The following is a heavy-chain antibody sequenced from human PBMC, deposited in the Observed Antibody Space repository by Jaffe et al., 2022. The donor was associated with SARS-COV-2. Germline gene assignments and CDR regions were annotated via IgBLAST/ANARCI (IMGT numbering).Heavy chain of an antibody. CDR3: ARDLGGYSYGYRAGGFDP. V-gene: IGHV1-2*02. J-gene: IGHJ5*02. CDR2: INPNSGGT. D-gene: IGHD5-18*01. Sequence: QVQLVQSGAEVKKPGASVKVSCKASGYTFTGYYMHWVRQAPGQGLEWMGWINPNSGGTNYAQKFQGRVTMTRDTSISTAYMELSRLRSDDTAVYYCARDLGGYSYGYRAGGFDPWGQGTLVTVSS. CDR1: GYTFTGYY.